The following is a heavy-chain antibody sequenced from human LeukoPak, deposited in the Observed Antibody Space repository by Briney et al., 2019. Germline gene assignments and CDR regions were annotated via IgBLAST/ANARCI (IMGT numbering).Heavy chain of an antibody. J-gene: IGHJ4*02. CDR1: GFTFTNYA. Sequence: EGSLRLSCAASGFTFTNYAIHWVRQAPGKGLEYVSAISNNGDITFYANSVKGRFAVSRDNSKNTVFLQMGSLRDEDMAVYYCARATASGTEMDYWGQGTLVTVSS. V-gene: IGHV3-64*01. CDR3: ARATASGTEMDY. CDR2: ISNNGDIT. D-gene: IGHD6-13*01.